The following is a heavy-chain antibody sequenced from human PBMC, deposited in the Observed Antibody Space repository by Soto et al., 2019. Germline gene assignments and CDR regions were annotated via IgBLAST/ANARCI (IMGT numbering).Heavy chain of an antibody. J-gene: IGHJ4*02. V-gene: IGHV1-46*01. D-gene: IGHD6-13*01. CDR2: INPSGGST. CDR1: GYTFTSYY. CDR3: ARDPGLDGSSWYLELDY. Sequence: QVQLVQSGAEVKKPGASVKVSCKASGYTFTSYYMHWVRQAPGQGLEWMGIINPSGGSTSYAQKFQGRVTMTRDTSTSTGYRELSSLRSEDTAVYYCARDPGLDGSSWYLELDYWGQGTLVTVSS.